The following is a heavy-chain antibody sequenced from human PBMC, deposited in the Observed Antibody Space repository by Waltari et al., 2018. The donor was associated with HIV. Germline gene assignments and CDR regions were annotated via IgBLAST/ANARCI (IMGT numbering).Heavy chain of an antibody. CDR1: GGSIRSSSYY. CDR2: IYYSGST. V-gene: IGHV4-39*01. Sequence: QLQLLESGPGLVTPSETLSPTCTVAGGSIRSSSYYWGRIGQPPGKGLEWIGSIYYSGSTYYNPSLKSRVTISVDTSKNQFSLKLSSVTAADTAVYYCARQNIVVVPAAKGKGWFDPWGQGTLVTVSS. J-gene: IGHJ5*02. CDR3: ARQNIVVVPAAKGKGWFDP. D-gene: IGHD2-2*01.